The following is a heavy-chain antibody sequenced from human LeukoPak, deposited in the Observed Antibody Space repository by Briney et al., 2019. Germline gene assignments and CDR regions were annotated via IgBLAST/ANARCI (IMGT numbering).Heavy chain of an antibody. CDR2: IYHSGST. J-gene: IGHJ6*02. CDR3: ARHYYGDNYYYYYGMDV. D-gene: IGHD4-17*01. V-gene: IGHV4-39*01. CDR1: GGSISSGGYY. Sequence: SQTLSLTCTVSGGSISSGGYYWGWIRQPPGKGLEWIGSIYHSGSTYYNPSLKSRVTISVDTSKNQFSLKLSSVTAADTAVYYCARHYYGDNYYYYYGMDVWGQGTTVTVSS.